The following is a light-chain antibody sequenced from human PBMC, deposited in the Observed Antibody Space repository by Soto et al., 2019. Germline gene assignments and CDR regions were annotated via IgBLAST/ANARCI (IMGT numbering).Light chain of an antibody. J-gene: IGLJ2*01. CDR3: SSYTSSSTRV. CDR2: DVS. Sequence: QSVLTQPPSVSGSPGQSITISCTGTSSDVGGYNYVSWYQQHPGKAPKLMIYDVSKRPSGVSNRFSGSKSGNTASLTISGLQAEDEADYYCSSYTSSSTRVFGGGTKVTVL. CDR1: SSDVGGYNY. V-gene: IGLV2-14*01.